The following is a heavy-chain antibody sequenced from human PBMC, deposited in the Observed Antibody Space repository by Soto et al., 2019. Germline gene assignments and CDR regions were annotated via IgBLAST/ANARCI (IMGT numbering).Heavy chain of an antibody. V-gene: IGHV3-30*18. J-gene: IGHJ6*02. CDR1: GFTFSSYG. Sequence: QVQLVESGGGVVQPGRSLRLSCAASGFTFSSYGMHWVRQAPGKGLERVAVISYDGSNKYYADSVKGRFTISRDNSKNTLYLQMNSLRAEDTAVYYCAKNQYDFWSGYGMDVWGQGTTVTVSS. D-gene: IGHD3-3*01. CDR2: ISYDGSNK. CDR3: AKNQYDFWSGYGMDV.